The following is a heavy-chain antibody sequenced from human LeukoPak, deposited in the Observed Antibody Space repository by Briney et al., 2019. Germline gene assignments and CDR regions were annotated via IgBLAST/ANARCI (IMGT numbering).Heavy chain of an antibody. CDR3: AREISGIAVAGTGPYYYYYMDV. V-gene: IGHV3-20*04. CDR1: GFTFDDYG. CDR2: INWNGGST. Sequence: PGGSLRLSCAASGFTFDDYGMSWVRQAPGKGLEWVSGINWNGGSTGYADSMKGRFTISRDNAKNSLYLQMNSPRAEDTALYYCAREISGIAVAGTGPYYYYYMDVWGKGTTATVSS. D-gene: IGHD6-19*01. J-gene: IGHJ6*03.